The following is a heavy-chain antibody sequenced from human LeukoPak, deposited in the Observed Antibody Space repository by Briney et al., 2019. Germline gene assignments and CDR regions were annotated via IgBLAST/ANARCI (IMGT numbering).Heavy chain of an antibody. V-gene: IGHV4-34*01. CDR1: GGSFSGYY. Sequence: SETLSLTCAVYGGSFSGYYWSWIRQPPGKGLEWIGEINHSGSANYNPSLKSRVTISVDTSKNQFSLKLSSVTAADTAVYYCARAGLAYSGSYNYNWFDPWGQGTLVTVSS. D-gene: IGHD1-26*01. J-gene: IGHJ5*02. CDR2: INHSGSA. CDR3: ARAGLAYSGSYNYNWFDP.